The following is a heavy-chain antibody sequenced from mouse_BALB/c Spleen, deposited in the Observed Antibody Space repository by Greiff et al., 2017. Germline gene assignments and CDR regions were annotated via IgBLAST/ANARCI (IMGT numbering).Heavy chain of an antibody. CDR1: GSTFTSYW. V-gene: IGHV1S22*01. CDR2: IYPGSGST. J-gene: IGHJ2*01. D-gene: IGHD1-1*01. CDR3: TRGGTTVVASDY. Sequence: LQQPGSELVRPGASVKLSCKASGSTFTSYWMHWVKQRHGQGLEWIGNIYPGSGSTNYDEKFKSKGTLIVDTSSSTAYMHLSSLTSEDSAVYYCTRGGTTVVASDYWGQGTTLTVSS.